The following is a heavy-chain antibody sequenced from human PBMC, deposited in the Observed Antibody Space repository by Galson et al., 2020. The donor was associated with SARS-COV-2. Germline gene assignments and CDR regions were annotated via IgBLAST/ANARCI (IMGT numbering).Heavy chain of an antibody. CDR3: ARDNPGTGLY. CDR1: GFRLSSYN. V-gene: IGHV3-48*02. Sequence: GESLKISCAASGFRLSSYNMNWVRQAPGKGLEWISFISSGSSTIYYADSVKGRFTVSRDNAKNSLYLQMDSLRDDDTAVYFCARDNPGTGLYWGQGTLVTVS. D-gene: IGHD3-9*01. CDR2: ISSGSSTI. J-gene: IGHJ4*02.